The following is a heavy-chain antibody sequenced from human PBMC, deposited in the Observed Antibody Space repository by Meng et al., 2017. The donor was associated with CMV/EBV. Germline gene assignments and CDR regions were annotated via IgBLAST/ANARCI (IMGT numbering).Heavy chain of an antibody. V-gene: IGHV3-66*02. Sequence: GESLMISCAASGITVSSNYRRWVRQAPGKGLEWVSVIYSGGSTYYADSVKGRFTISRDNSKNTLYLQMNSLRAEDTAVYYCARDHVRAGYYYYGMDVWGQGTTVTVSS. D-gene: IGHD1-14*01. J-gene: IGHJ6*02. CDR3: ARDHVRAGYYYYGMDV. CDR1: GITVSSNY. CDR2: IYSGGST.